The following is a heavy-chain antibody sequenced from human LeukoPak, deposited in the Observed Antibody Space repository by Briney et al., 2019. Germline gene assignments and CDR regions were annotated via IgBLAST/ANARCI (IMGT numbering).Heavy chain of an antibody. CDR1: GFTFSSYG. J-gene: IGHJ4*02. CDR3: ARGIYGGNSPTDY. Sequence: PGGSLRLSCAASGFTFSSYGMHWVRQAPGKGLEWVAFIRYDGSNKYYADSVKGRFTISRDNSKNTLYLQMNSLRAEDTAVYYCARGIYGGNSPTDYWGQGTLVTVSS. CDR2: IRYDGSNK. V-gene: IGHV3-30*02. D-gene: IGHD4-23*01.